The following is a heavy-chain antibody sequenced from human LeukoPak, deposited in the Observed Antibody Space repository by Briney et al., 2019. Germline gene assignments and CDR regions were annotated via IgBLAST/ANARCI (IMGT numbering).Heavy chain of an antibody. CDR1: GGSISSYY. D-gene: IGHD6-19*01. J-gene: IGHJ3*02. V-gene: IGHV4-59*08. CDR2: IYYSGST. CDR3: ARHSPRYSSGWYAGGGHAFDI. Sequence: SETLSLTCTVSGGSISSYYWSWIRQPPGKGLEWIGYIYYSGSTNYNPSLKSRVTISVDTSKNQFSLKLSSVTAADTAVYYCARHSPRYSSGWYAGGGHAFDIWGQGTMVTVSS.